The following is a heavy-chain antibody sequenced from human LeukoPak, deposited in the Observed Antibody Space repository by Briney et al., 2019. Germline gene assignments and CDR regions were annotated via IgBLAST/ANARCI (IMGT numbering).Heavy chain of an antibody. CDR2: IVGSGDQI. V-gene: IGHV3-23*01. D-gene: IGHD3-9*01. CDR1: GFTFSPYA. CDR3: ARASRGYDILTGKYHRGYYSYYMDV. Sequence: GGSLRLSCAASGFTFSPYAMTWVRQSPGKGLEWVAGIVGSGDQISYADSVKGRFTISRGNPKNTLYLHMNSLRAEDTAVYYCARASRGYDILTGKYHRGYYSYYMDVWGKGTTVTVSS. J-gene: IGHJ6*03.